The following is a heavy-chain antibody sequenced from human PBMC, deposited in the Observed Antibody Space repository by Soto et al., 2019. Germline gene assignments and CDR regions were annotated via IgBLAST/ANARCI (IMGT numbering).Heavy chain of an antibody. CDR2: ITASSGAT. CDR1: GFTFSNYG. D-gene: IGHD1-26*01. Sequence: PGGSLRLSCGASGFTFSNYGMSWARQAPGKGLEWVSSITASSGATYYPDSVKGRFTISRDSSQNTLYLQMNSLRVDDTAIYFCAKNQWELLHWGQGTLVTVSS. V-gene: IGHV3-23*01. CDR3: AKNQWELLH. J-gene: IGHJ4*02.